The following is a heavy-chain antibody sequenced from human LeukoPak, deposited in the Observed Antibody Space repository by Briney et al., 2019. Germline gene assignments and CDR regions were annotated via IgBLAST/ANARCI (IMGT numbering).Heavy chain of an antibody. J-gene: IGHJ4*02. CDR2: IRDSGEA. CDR1: GFRVSDYY. CDR3: ARDVNKLKSMVRGVIDY. Sequence: GGSLRLSCAVSGFRVSDYYMSWVRQAPGKGLEWVGLIRDSGEAFYADFARGRFAISRDESENTLYLQMNSLRVEDTAVYYCARDVNKLKSMVRGVIDYWGQGTLVTVFS. D-gene: IGHD3-10*01. V-gene: IGHV3-66*03.